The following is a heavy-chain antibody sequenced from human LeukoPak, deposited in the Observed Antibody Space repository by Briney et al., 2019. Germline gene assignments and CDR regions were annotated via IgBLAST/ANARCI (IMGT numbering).Heavy chain of an antibody. CDR2: ISSSGGST. V-gene: IGHV3-23*01. J-gene: IGHJ4*02. CDR3: AKAYHYGSGSSFDY. CDR1: GFTFSSYA. Sequence: PGGSLRLSCAASGFTFSSYAMSWVRQAPGKGLEWVSAISSSGGSTYYADSVKGRFTISGDNSKNTLYLQMNSLRAEDTAIYYCAKAYHYGSGSSFDYWGQGTLVTVSS. D-gene: IGHD3-10*01.